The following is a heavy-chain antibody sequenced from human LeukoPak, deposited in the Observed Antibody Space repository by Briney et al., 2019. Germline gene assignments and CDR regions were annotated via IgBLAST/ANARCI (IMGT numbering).Heavy chain of an antibody. J-gene: IGHJ4*02. CDR3: VRSVEGNFDY. V-gene: IGHV3-48*02. CDR2: MTSDTRTI. CDR1: GFTFSIYS. Sequence: GGSLRLSCAASGFTFSIYSMNWVRQAPGKGLEWVSYMTSDTRTIYYADSVRGRFTISRDDAKNSLYLQMNSLRDDDMAIYYCVRSVEGNFDYWGQGTLVTVSS.